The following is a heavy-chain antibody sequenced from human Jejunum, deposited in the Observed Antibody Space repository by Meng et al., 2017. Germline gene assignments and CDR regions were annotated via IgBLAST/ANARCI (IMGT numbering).Heavy chain of an antibody. D-gene: IGHD3-22*01. V-gene: IGHV2-5*02. CDR2: FYWDDDK. Sequence: QIALKVSCPTLVNPIQTRRLPCPLSGFSLSPSGGGVGWVCQPPGKALEWLALFYWDDDKRYNPTLKSRVTITKDTSKNEVVLTMTNMDPVDTATYYCARGRGADYYDRIFFDYWGPGILVTVSS. CDR3: ARGRGADYYDRIFFDY. CDR1: GFSLSPSGGG. J-gene: IGHJ4*02.